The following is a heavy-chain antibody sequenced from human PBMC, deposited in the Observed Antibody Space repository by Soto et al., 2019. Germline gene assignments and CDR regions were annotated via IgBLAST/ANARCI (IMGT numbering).Heavy chain of an antibody. Sequence: GGSLRLSCAASGFTFSSYAMHWVRQAPGKGLEWVAVISYDGSNKYYADSVKGRFTISRDNSKNTLYLQMNSLRAEDTAVYYCARDPSADGDYDLYYFDYWGQGTLVTVSS. CDR1: GFTFSSYA. D-gene: IGHD4-17*01. J-gene: IGHJ4*02. CDR3: ARDPSADGDYDLYYFDY. V-gene: IGHV3-30-3*01. CDR2: ISYDGSNK.